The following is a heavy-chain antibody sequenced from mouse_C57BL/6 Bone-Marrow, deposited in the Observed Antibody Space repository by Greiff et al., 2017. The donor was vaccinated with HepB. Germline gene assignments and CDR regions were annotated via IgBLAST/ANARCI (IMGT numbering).Heavy chain of an antibody. CDR3: TRDAMDY. J-gene: IGHJ4*01. Sequence: VQLQESGAELVRPGASVTLSCKASGYTFTDYEMHWVKQTPVHGLEWIGAIDPETGGTAYNQKFKGKAILTADKSSSTAYMELRSLTSEDSAVYYCTRDAMDYWGQGTSVTVSS. CDR2: IDPETGGT. CDR1: GYTFTDYE. V-gene: IGHV1-15*01.